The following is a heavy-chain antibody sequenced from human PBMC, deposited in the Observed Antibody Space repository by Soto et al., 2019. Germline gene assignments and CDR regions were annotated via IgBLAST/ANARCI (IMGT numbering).Heavy chain of an antibody. D-gene: IGHD2-21*02. CDR1: GFTVSRYD. Sequence: QLVESGGGLFQAGGSTRLSCLASGFTVSRYDMAWVRQAPGKGLEWASIIQTGGATYYTDSAQGRFTISRDNSKNTLFLKMNTLRPEDTAIYYCARSIGTGDTLQIGDSWGQGTLVTVS. V-gene: IGHV3-53*01. J-gene: IGHJ4*02. CDR3: ARSIGTGDTLQIGDS. CDR2: IQTGGAT.